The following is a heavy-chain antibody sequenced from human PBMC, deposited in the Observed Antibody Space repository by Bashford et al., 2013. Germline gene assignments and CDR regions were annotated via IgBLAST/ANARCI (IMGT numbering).Heavy chain of an antibody. V-gene: IGHV4-34*01. CDR1: GGSFSGYY. Sequence: SETLSLTCAVYGGSFSGYYWSWIRQPPREGAWSGLGKVNHSGSTNYNPSLKSRVTISVDTSKNQFSLKLSSVTAADTAVYYCARGEGRRDTIFGVVIQTRVGWFDPWGQGTRGHRLL. J-gene: IGHJ5*02. D-gene: IGHD3-3*01. CDR2: VNHSGST. CDR3: ARGEGRRDTIFGVVIQTRVGWFDP.